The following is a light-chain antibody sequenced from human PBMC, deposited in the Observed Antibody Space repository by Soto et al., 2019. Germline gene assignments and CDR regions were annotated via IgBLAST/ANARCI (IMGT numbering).Light chain of an antibody. CDR3: QQYNNWPLT. Sequence: EIVMTQSPATLSVSPGERATLSCRASQSVSSNLAWYQQKPGQAPRLLIYDASTRATGIPARFSGSGSGTEFTINISSLQSEDFAVYYCQQYNNWPLTFGQGTRLEIK. CDR1: QSVSSN. CDR2: DAS. V-gene: IGKV3-15*01. J-gene: IGKJ5*01.